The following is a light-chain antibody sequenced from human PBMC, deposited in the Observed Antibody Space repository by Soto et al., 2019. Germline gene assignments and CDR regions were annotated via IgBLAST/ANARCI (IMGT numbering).Light chain of an antibody. CDR3: SSYTTSSSVVL. CDR1: SSDVGGYNY. V-gene: IGLV2-14*03. Sequence: QSALTQPASVSGSPGQSITISCTGTSSDVGGYNYVSWYQQHPGKAPKLMIYDVTHRPSGTSNRFSGSKSGNTASLTISGLQAEDEADYHCSSYTTSSSVVLFGGGTKLTVL. J-gene: IGLJ2*01. CDR2: DVT.